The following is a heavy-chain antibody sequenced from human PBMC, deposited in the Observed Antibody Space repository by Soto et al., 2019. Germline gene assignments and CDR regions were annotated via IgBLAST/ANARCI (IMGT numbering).Heavy chain of an antibody. CDR1: GYSFTSYW. V-gene: IGHV5-10-1*01. D-gene: IGHD4-4*01. J-gene: IGHJ6*02. Sequence: PGESVKISCXGSGYSFTSYWISWVRQMPGKGLEWMGRIDPSDSYTNYSPSFQGHVTISADKSISTAYLQWSSLKASDTAMYYCASTVTTNGWYGMDVWGQGTTVTVSS. CDR2: IDPSDSYT. CDR3: ASTVTTNGWYGMDV.